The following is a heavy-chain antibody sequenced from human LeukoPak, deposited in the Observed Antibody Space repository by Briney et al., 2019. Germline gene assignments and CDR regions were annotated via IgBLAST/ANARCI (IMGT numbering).Heavy chain of an antibody. V-gene: IGHV3-48*01. Sequence: GGSLRLSCAASGFTFSSYCMNWVRQAPGKGLEWVSYISSSSSTIYYADSVKGRFTISRDNAKNSLYLQMNSLRAEDTAVYYCARDRGRTIFGVVTTFFDYWGQGTLVTVSS. CDR1: GFTFSSYC. D-gene: IGHD3-3*01. CDR3: ARDRGRTIFGVVTTFFDY. J-gene: IGHJ4*02. CDR2: ISSSSSTI.